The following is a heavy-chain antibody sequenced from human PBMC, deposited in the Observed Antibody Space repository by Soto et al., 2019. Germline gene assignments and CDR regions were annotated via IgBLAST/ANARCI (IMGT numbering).Heavy chain of an antibody. V-gene: IGHV3-30-3*01. CDR3: ARELERYFDL. Sequence: QVQLVESGGGVVQPGRSLRLSCAVSGLTFSSYAMHWVRQAPGKGLEWVAIISYDGSNEYYADSVKGRFTISRDNSKNTLYLQMNSLRAEDTAVYYCARELERYFDLWGRGTLVTVSS. D-gene: IGHD1-1*01. CDR2: ISYDGSNE. CDR1: GLTFSSYA. J-gene: IGHJ2*01.